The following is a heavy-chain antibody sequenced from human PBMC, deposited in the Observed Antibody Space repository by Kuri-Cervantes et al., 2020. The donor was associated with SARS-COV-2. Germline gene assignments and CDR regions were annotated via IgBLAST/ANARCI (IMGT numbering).Heavy chain of an antibody. V-gene: IGHV4-34*01. J-gene: IGHJ6*02. CDR1: GGSFSGYY. CDR3: ARGTSGRDDFWSGYYVGHYYYYGMDV. CDR2: INHSGST. D-gene: IGHD3-3*01. Sequence: SETLSLTCAVYGGSFSGYYWSWIRQPPGKGLEWIGEINHSGSTNYNPSLKSRVTISVDTSKNQFSLKLSSVTAADTAVYYCARGTSGRDDFWSGYYVGHYYYYGMDVWGQGTTVTVSS.